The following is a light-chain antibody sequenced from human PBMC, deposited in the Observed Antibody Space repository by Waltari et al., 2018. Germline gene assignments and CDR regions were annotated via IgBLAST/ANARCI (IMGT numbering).Light chain of an antibody. V-gene: IGLV8-61*01. J-gene: IGLJ3*02. Sequence: QTVVTQEPSLSVSPGGTVTLTCAFSSGSVSSTSYVSWYQQSPGQTPRTLVYKGNVRSAGVPDRVSGSILGNEAGLTITGAQADDEADYYCLFYMGGGIWVFGGGTKLTVL. CDR1: SGSVSSTSY. CDR3: LFYMGGGIWV. CDR2: KGN.